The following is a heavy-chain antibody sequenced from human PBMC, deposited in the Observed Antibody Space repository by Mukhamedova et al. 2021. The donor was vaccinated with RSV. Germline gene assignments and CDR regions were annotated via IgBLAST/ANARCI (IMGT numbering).Heavy chain of an antibody. J-gene: IGHJ4*02. CDR2: DSI. CDR3: AKVLSGSYTPQGDC. V-gene: IGHV3-9*01. D-gene: IGHD1-26*01. Sequence: DSIGYAESVKGRFTISRDNAKNSLYLQMNSLRPEDTALYYCAKVLSGSYTPQGDCWGQGTLVTVSS.